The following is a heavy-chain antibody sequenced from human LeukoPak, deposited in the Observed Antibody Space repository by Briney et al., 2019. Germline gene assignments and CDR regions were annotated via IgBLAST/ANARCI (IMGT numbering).Heavy chain of an antibody. Sequence: GGSLRLSCGASGFTFSSYGMHWVRQAPCKGLEWVAFIRYDGSNKYYADSVKGRFTISRDNSKNTLYLQMNSLRAEDTAVYYCAKELNYYDRSGYNPWGQGTLVTVSS. CDR1: GFTFSSYG. CDR3: AKELNYYDRSGYNP. J-gene: IGHJ4*02. CDR2: IRYDGSNK. D-gene: IGHD3-22*01. V-gene: IGHV3-30*02.